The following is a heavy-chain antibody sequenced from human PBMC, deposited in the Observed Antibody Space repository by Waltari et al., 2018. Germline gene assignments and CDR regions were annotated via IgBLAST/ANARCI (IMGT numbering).Heavy chain of an antibody. Sequence: AASGFTFSSYSMNWVRQAPGKGLEWVSYISSSSSTIYYADSVKGRFTISRDNAKNSLYLQMNSLRAEDTAVYYCARGGASYYYDSSGYYWGQGTLVTVSS. CDR2: ISSSSSTI. CDR1: GFTFSSYS. D-gene: IGHD3-22*01. V-gene: IGHV3-48*01. CDR3: ARGGASYYYDSSGYY. J-gene: IGHJ4*02.